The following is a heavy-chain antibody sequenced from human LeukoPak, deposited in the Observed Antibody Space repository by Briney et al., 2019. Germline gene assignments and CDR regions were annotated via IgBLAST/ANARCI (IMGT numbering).Heavy chain of an antibody. Sequence: VASVKVSCRASGYTFTSYGISWVRQAPGQGLEWMGWISAYNGNTNYAQKLQGRVTMTTDTSTSTAYMELRSLRSDDTAVYYCARRERYDSYSNYVFDYWGQGTLVTVSS. CDR1: GYTFTSYG. CDR3: ARRERYDSYSNYVFDY. D-gene: IGHD4-11*01. CDR2: ISAYNGNT. V-gene: IGHV1-18*01. J-gene: IGHJ4*02.